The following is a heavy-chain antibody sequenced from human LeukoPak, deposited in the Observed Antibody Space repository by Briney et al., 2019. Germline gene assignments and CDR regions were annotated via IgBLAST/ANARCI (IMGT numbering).Heavy chain of an antibody. CDR2: ISAYNGNT. J-gene: IGHJ4*02. CDR1: GYTFTSYG. Sequence: GASVKVSCKASGYTFTSYGISWVRQAPGQGLEWMGWISAYNGNTNYAQKLQGRVTMTTDTSTSTAYMELRSLRSEGTAVYYCARADVGYYDSSGYYDYWGQGTLVTVSS. V-gene: IGHV1-18*01. CDR3: ARADVGYYDSSGYYDY. D-gene: IGHD3-22*01.